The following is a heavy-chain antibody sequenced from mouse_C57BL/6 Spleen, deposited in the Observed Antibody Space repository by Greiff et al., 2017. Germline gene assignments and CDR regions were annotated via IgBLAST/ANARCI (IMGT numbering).Heavy chain of an antibody. CDR2: ISSGSSTI. CDR3: ARSIFYGSSYGDAMDY. Sequence: EVKLVESGGGLVKPGGSLKLSCAASGFTFSDYGMHWVRQAPEKGLAWVAYISSGSSTIYYADTVKGRFTISRDNAKNTLFLQMTSLRSEDTAMYYCARSIFYGSSYGDAMDYWGQGTSVTVSS. CDR1: GFTFSDYG. D-gene: IGHD1-1*01. V-gene: IGHV5-17*01. J-gene: IGHJ4*01.